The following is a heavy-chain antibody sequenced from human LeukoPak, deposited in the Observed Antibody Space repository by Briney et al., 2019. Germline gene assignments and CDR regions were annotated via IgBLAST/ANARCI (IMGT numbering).Heavy chain of an antibody. CDR3: AREGHDPDYWCYYLDV. CDR1: GGSFSGYY. V-gene: IGHV4-34*01. CDR2: INHSGST. J-gene: IGHJ6*03. Sequence: PSETLSLTCAVYGGSFSGYYWSWVRQPPGKGLEWIGEINHSGSTNYNPSLKSRVTISVGTSKNQFSLKLSSVTAADTAVYYCAREGHDPDYWCYYLDVWGKGTTVTVSS.